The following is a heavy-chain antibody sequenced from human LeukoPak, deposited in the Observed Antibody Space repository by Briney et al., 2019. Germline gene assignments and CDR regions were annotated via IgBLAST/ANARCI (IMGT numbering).Heavy chain of an antibody. CDR1: GHSISSSNYH. CDR3: GRQVLHTAMDY. CDR2: IYGNGSP. Sequence: SETLSLTCTVSGHSISSSNYHWDWIPRPPGKVLERNGSIYGNGSPYYSPSLQSHHTLSEDTYQNQFSLRLHSVSAAGPAFFYCGRQVLHTAMDYWGRGTLVSVSS. J-gene: IGHJ4*02. D-gene: IGHD5-18*01. V-gene: IGHV4-39*01.